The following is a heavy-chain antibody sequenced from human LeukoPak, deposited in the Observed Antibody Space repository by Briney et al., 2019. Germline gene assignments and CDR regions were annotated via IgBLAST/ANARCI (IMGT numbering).Heavy chain of an antibody. CDR2: ISYDGSNQ. V-gene: IGHV3-30*18. Sequence: GGSLRLSCAASGFTFSSYGMHWVRQAPGKGLEWVAVISYDGSNQYYADSVKGRFTISRDNSKNTLYLQMNSLRAEDTAVYYCAKEDTGTNPYYYYGMDVWGQGTTVTVSS. J-gene: IGHJ6*02. CDR3: AKEDTGTNPYYYYGMDV. D-gene: IGHD4-17*01. CDR1: GFTFSSYG.